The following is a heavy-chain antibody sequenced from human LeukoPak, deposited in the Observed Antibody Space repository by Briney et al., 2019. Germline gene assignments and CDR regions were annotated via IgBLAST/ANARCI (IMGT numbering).Heavy chain of an antibody. CDR1: GISVNTTYF. V-gene: IGHV4-38-2*02. Sequence: PSETLSLTCSVSGISVNTTYFWGWIRQAPGKGLEWIGSIYHTGTTDYNPSLKSRVTISIDTSKNQFSLNLRPVSAADTAVYYCTRDDFGIKTDWEDYYYMDVWGKGTTVTVSS. J-gene: IGHJ6*03. D-gene: IGHD3-3*01. CDR2: IYHTGTT. CDR3: TRDDFGIKTDWEDYYYMDV.